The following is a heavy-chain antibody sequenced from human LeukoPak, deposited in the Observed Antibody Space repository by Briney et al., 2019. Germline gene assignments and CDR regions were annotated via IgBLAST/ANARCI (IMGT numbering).Heavy chain of an antibody. CDR3: ARDRSGSSWYGATYYFDY. CDR2: INRDGSST. V-gene: IGHV3-74*01. J-gene: IGHJ4*02. Sequence: GGSLRLSCVASGFTFSSYWMHWVRQAPGMGLVWVSDINRDGSSTNYGDSVKGRFTISRDNAKNSLYLQMNSLRAEDTAVYYCARDRSGSSWYGATYYFDYWGQGTLVTVSS. D-gene: IGHD6-13*01. CDR1: GFTFSSYW.